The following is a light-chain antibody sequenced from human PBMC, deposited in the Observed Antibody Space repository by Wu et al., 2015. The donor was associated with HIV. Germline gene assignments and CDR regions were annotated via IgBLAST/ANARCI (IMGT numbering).Light chain of an antibody. J-gene: IGKJ3*01. CDR1: QTISGN. CDR2: GAS. V-gene: IGKV3-15*01. Sequence: EIVLTQSPGTLSLSPGERATLSCRASQTISGNFLAWYQQRPGQAPSLLIYGASTRATGIPARFSGSGSGTEFTLTISSLQSEDFAVYYCQQYNNWPPLTFGPGTKVDIK. CDR3: QQYNNWPPLT.